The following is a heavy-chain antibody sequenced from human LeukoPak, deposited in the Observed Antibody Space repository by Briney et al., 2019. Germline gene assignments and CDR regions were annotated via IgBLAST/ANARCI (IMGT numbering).Heavy chain of an antibody. CDR3: ASELAGYYYYMDV. J-gene: IGHJ6*03. CDR1: GRSISSGSYY. V-gene: IGHV4-61*02. CDR2: IYTSGST. D-gene: IGHD3-10*01. Sequence: SETLSLTCTVSGRSISSGSYYWSWIRQPAGKGLEWIGRIYTSGSTNYNPPLKSRVTISVDTSKNQFSLKLSSVTAADTAVYYCASELAGYYYYMDVWGKGTTVTVSS.